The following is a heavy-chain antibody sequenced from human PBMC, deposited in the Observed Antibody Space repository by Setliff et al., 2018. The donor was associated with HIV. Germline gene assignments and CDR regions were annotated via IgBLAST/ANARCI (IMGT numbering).Heavy chain of an antibody. V-gene: IGHV4-38-2*01. Sequence: ETLSLTCGVSGYSISSDSYWGWIRQPPGKGLEWIGSIYYDGRTFYKPSLESRLTISVDTSKNQFSLRLNSVTAADTAVYFCARGGAVSADFDSWGQGTLVTVSS. CDR3: ARGGAVSADFDS. D-gene: IGHD3-16*01. CDR1: GYSISSDSY. J-gene: IGHJ4*02. CDR2: IYYDGRT.